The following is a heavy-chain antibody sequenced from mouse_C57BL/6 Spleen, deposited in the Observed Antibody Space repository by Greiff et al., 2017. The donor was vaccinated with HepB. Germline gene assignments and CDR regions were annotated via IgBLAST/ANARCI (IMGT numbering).Heavy chain of an antibody. J-gene: IGHJ1*03. CDR3: ASQFYYGSSYGYFDV. CDR1: GFTFSSYA. CDR2: ISDGGSYT. Sequence: EVKLMESGGGLVKPGGSLKLSCAASGFTFSSYAMSWVRQTPEKRLEWVATISDGGSYTYYPDNVKGRFTISRDNAKNNLYLQMSHLKSEDTAMYYCASQFYYGSSYGYFDVWGTGTTVTVSS. V-gene: IGHV5-4*03. D-gene: IGHD1-1*01.